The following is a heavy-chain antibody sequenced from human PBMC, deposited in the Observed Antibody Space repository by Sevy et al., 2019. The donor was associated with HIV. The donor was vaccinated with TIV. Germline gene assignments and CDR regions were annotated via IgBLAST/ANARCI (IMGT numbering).Heavy chain of an antibody. Sequence: ASVKVSCKTSEGTFRSYSVNWVRQAPGQGLEWMGRITPILRTSTYAQKFQTRVTITADESASTTYLEIRSLNPEDAAVYYCARDSSSTPYYFYMDVWGKGTTVTVSS. D-gene: IGHD2-2*01. CDR2: ITPILRTS. CDR1: EGTFRSYS. V-gene: IGHV1-69*08. J-gene: IGHJ6*03. CDR3: ARDSSSTPYYFYMDV.